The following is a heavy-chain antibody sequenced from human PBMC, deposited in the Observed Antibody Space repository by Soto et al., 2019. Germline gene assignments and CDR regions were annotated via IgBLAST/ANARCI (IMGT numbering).Heavy chain of an antibody. D-gene: IGHD3-22*01. CDR1: GFTFSSYA. CDR3: ARAEDYYDSSGYLSPFRDY. J-gene: IGHJ4*02. CDR2: ISGSGGST. V-gene: IGHV3-23*01. Sequence: GGSLRLSCAASGFTFSSYAMSWVRQAPGKGLEWVSAISGSGGSTYYADSVKGRFTISRDNSKNTLYLQMNSLRAEDTAVYYCARAEDYYDSSGYLSPFRDYWGQGTLVTVSS.